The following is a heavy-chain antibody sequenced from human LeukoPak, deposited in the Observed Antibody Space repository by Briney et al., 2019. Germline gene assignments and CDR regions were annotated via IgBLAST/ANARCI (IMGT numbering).Heavy chain of an antibody. J-gene: IGHJ5*02. Sequence: GGSLRLSCAASGFTFSSYSMIWVRQAPGKGLEWVSSISSSSSYIYYADSVKGRFTISRDNAKNSLYLQMNSLRAEDTAVYYCARSETTVTPFDPWGQGTLVTISS. CDR1: GFTFSSYS. V-gene: IGHV3-21*01. D-gene: IGHD4-17*01. CDR2: ISSSSSYI. CDR3: ARSETTVTPFDP.